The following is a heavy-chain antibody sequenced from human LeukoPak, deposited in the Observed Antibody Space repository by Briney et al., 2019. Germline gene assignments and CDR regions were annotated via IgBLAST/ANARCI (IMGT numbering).Heavy chain of an antibody. CDR2: ISYDGSNK. CDR3: AKDYYDSSGSLDY. D-gene: IGHD3-22*01. V-gene: IGHV3-30*18. Sequence: PGGSLRLSCAASGFTFSSYGMHWVRQAPGKGLEWVAVISYDGSNKYYADSVKGRFTIPRDNSKNTLYLQMNSLRAEDTAVYYCAKDYYDSSGSLDYWGQGTLVTVSS. CDR1: GFTFSSYG. J-gene: IGHJ4*02.